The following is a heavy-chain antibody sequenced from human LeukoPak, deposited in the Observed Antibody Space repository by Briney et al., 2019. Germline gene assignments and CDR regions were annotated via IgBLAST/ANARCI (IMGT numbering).Heavy chain of an antibody. V-gene: IGHV3-11*01. CDR2: ISSGTTTI. D-gene: IGHD3-22*01. CDR1: GFTFSDYY. CDR3: ARGHYSDSSGYYYDYYYGLDV. J-gene: IGHJ6*02. Sequence: PGGSLRLSCAASGFTFSDYYMSWIRQAPGKGLEWVSYISSGTTTIYYIDSVKGRFTISRDNAKNSLYLQMNSLRAEDTAVYYCARGHYSDSSGYYYDYYYGLDVWGQGTTVTVSS.